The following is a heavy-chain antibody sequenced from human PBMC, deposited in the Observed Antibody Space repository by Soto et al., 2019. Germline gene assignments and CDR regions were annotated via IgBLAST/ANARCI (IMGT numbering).Heavy chain of an antibody. CDR1: GGTFSSYA. Sequence: GASVKVSCKASGGTFSSYAISWVRQAPGQGLEWMGGIIPIFGTANYAQKFQGRVTITADKSTSTAYMELSSLRSEDTAVYYCARDRGGEDRETYYYGSGSFDPWGQGTLVTVSS. J-gene: IGHJ5*02. CDR2: IIPIFGTA. CDR3: ARDRGGEDRETYYYGSGSFDP. V-gene: IGHV1-69*06. D-gene: IGHD3-10*01.